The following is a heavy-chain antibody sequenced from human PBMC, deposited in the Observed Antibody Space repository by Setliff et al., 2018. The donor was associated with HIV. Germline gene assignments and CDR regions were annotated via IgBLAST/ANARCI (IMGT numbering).Heavy chain of an antibody. CDR1: GGSFSDYY. CDR2: IDHSGST. J-gene: IGHJ3*01. CDR3: ARGRDYVLGNYHYTGGGAFDV. V-gene: IGHV4-34*01. Sequence: PSETLSLTCTVSGGSFSDYYWSWIRQPPGKGLEWIGEIDHSGSTNYNASLKSRVTVSIDTSKNQFSLRLSSMTAADTAVYYCARGRDYVLGNYHYTGGGAFDVWAKGQRSPSPQ. D-gene: IGHD3-16*02.